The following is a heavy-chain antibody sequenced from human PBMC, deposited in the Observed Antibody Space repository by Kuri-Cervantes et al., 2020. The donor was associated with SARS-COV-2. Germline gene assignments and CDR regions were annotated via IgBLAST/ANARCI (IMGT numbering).Heavy chain of an antibody. V-gene: IGHV4-4*07. J-gene: IGHJ6*03. CDR3: ATVGYSYASQGYYYYMDV. Sequence: SETLSLTCTVSGGSISSYYWSWIRQSAGKGLEWIGLMYASGGTKYNPSLKSRVTMSVDTSKNQLSLKLRSVAAADTAVYYCATVGYSYASQGYYYYMDVWGKGTTVTVSS. CDR2: MYASGGT. CDR1: GGSISSYY. D-gene: IGHD5-18*01.